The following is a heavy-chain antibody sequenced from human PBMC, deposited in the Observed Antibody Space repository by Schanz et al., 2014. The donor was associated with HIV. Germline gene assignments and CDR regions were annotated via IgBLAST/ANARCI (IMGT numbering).Heavy chain of an antibody. CDR3: ARTYTGDWSTGAD. CDR2: IIPLFGTS. D-gene: IGHD2-21*02. J-gene: IGHJ4*02. CDR1: GGTFINYA. V-gene: IGHV1-69*01. Sequence: QVQLVQSGAEVKKPGSSVKVFCRASGGTFINYAFSWVRQAPGQGLEWMGGIIPLFGTSNYAQKFQGRATITADESTSTPYMELSSLRSEDTAVYYCARTYTGDWSTGADWGQGTLVTVSS.